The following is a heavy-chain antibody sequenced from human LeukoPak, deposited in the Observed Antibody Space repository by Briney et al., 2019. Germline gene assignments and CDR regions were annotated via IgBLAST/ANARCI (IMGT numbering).Heavy chain of an antibody. D-gene: IGHD2-21*02. CDR3: ARFNVVVTANFDY. CDR2: IYYSGST. Sequence: SETLSLTCTVSGGSISSSNYYWGWIRQPPGKGLEWIGYIYYSGSTNYNPSLKSRVTISVGTSKNQFSLKLSSVTAADTAVYYCARFNVVVTANFDYWGQGTLVTVSS. V-gene: IGHV4-61*05. CDR1: GGSISSSNYY. J-gene: IGHJ4*02.